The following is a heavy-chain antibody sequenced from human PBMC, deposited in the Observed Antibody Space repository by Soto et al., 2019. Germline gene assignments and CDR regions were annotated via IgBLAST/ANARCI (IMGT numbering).Heavy chain of an antibody. Sequence: SETLSLTCTVSGGSISSSSYYWGWIRQPPGKGLEWIGSIYYSGSTYYNPSLKSRVTISVDTSKNQFSLKLSSVTAADTAVYYCARSLGDCSGGSCYLDAFDIWGQGTMVTVSS. CDR1: GGSISSSSYY. J-gene: IGHJ3*02. CDR3: ARSLGDCSGGSCYLDAFDI. V-gene: IGHV4-39*01. CDR2: IYYSGST. D-gene: IGHD2-15*01.